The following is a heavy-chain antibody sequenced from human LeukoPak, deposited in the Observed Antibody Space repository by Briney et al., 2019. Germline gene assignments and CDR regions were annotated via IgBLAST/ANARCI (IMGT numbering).Heavy chain of an antibody. Sequence: ASVKVSCKASGYTFTSYYMHWVRQAPGQGLERMGIINPSGGSTSYAQKFQGRVTMTRDTSTSTVYMELSSLRSEDTAVYYCARHSTPGTNLNWFDPWGQGTLVTVSS. CDR1: GYTFTSYY. V-gene: IGHV1-46*01. J-gene: IGHJ5*02. CDR2: INPSGGST. CDR3: ARHSTPGTNLNWFDP. D-gene: IGHD1-1*01.